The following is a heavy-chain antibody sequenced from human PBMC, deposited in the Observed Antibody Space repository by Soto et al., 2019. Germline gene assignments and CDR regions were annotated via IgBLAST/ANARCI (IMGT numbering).Heavy chain of an antibody. V-gene: IGHV1-18*01. CDR2: ISADNGNT. J-gene: IGHJ4*02. CDR3: ARGGVLPDN. D-gene: IGHD3-16*01. Sequence: QVHLVQSGAEVKKPGASVKVSCKTSGYTFTNYGITWVRQAPGQGLEWMGWISADNGNTHYAEKLQGRVTMTTHTPTSTAYMELTNLRSDDTAVFYCARGGVLPDNWGQGTLVTVSS. CDR1: GYTFTNYG.